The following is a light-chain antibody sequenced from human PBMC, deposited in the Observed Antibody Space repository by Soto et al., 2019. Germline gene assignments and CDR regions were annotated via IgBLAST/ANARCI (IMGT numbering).Light chain of an antibody. Sequence: QSALTQPRSVSGSPGQSVTISCTGTNSDVGTYNYVSWYQQHPGKAPKLIIYDVTKRPSGVPDRFSGSKSGNTASLTISGLQADDEADYYCCSLTTSHTYVFGSGTKLTVL. CDR2: DVT. CDR3: CSLTTSHTYV. V-gene: IGLV2-11*01. J-gene: IGLJ1*01. CDR1: NSDVGTYNY.